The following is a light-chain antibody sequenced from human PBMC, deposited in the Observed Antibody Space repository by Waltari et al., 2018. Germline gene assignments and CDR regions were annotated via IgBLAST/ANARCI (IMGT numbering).Light chain of an antibody. CDR2: KAS. V-gene: IGKV1-5*03. Sequence: DIQMTQSPSTVSASVGDRVTITCRASQSISGWLAWYQQKPGKAPKLLIHKASSLQSGVPSRFSGSGSGTEFTLNITILQPDDFATYYCQHYNSFSALFTFGPGTQVDIK. J-gene: IGKJ3*01. CDR3: QHYNSFSALFT. CDR1: QSISGW.